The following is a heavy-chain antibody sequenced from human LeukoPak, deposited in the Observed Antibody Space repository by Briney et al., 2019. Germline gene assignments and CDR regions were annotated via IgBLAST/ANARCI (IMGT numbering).Heavy chain of an antibody. CDR3: ARDRRGLSYGVCYPNY. Sequence: ASVKVSCKASGYTFTSYYMHWVRQAPGQGLEWMGIINPSGGSTSYAQKFQGRVTMTRDTSTSTVYMELSSLRSEDTAVYYCARDRRGLSYGVCYPNYWGQGTLVTASS. CDR2: INPSGGST. J-gene: IGHJ4*02. V-gene: IGHV1-46*01. CDR1: GYTFTSYY. D-gene: IGHD2-8*01.